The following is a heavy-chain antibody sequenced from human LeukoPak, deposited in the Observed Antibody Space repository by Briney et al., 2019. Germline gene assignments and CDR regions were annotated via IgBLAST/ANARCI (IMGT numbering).Heavy chain of an antibody. V-gene: IGHV4-38-2*02. D-gene: IGHD3-10*01. Sequence: SETLSLTCTVSGYSISSGYYWGWIRQPPGKGLECIGSIYHSGSTYYNPSLKSRVTISLDTSKNQFSLKVTSVTAADTAIYYCARHSTSISILRGHMPPSYYYGLDVWGQGTTVIVSS. CDR1: GYSISSGYY. CDR3: ARHSTSISILRGHMPPSYYYGLDV. CDR2: IYHSGST. J-gene: IGHJ6*02.